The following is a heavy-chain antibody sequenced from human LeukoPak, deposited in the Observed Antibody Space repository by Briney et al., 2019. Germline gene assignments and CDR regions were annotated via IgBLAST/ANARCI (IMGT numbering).Heavy chain of an antibody. D-gene: IGHD3-22*01. J-gene: IGHJ4*02. CDR2: ISYDGSNE. CDR1: GFTFGSYV. V-gene: IGHV3-30*04. CDR3: AREEGGYYDSSGPFDY. Sequence: GGSLRLSCAASGFTFGSYVMHWVRQAPGKGLEWVAIISYDGSNEYYADSVKGRFTISRDNSKNTLYLQMNSLRAADTAVYYCAREEGGYYDSSGPFDYWGQGTLVTVSS.